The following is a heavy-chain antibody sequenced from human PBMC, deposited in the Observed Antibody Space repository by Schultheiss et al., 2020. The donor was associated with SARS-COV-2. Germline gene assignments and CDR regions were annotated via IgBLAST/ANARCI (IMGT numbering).Heavy chain of an antibody. D-gene: IGHD3-10*01. V-gene: IGHV1-69*13. J-gene: IGHJ3*01. CDR2: IIPIFGTA. CDR3: ARQGRGLDAFDL. Sequence: SVKVSCKASGGTFSSYAISWVRQAPGQGLEWMGGIIPIFGTANYAQKFQGRVTITADESTSTAYMDLNSLRSDDTAVYFCARQGRGLDAFDLWGQGTMVTVSS. CDR1: GGTFSSYA.